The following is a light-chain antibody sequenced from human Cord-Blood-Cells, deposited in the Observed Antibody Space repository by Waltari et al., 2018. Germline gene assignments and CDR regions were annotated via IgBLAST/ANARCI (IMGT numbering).Light chain of an antibody. V-gene: IGLV2-14*01. CDR2: EVS. CDR3: SSYTSSSTLDYV. CDR1: SSDVGGYNY. J-gene: IGLJ1*01. Sequence: QSALTQPASVSGSPGQSITISCTGTSSDVGGYNYVSWYQQHPGKAPKLMIYEVSNRPSGVSNRFSGSKSGTTASRTISGLQAEDEADYYCSSYTSSSTLDYVFGTGTKVTVL.